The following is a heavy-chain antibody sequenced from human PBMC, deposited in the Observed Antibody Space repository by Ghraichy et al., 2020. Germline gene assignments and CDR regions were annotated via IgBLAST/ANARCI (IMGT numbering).Heavy chain of an antibody. CDR1: GGSFSGYY. Sequence: SETLSLTCAVYGGSFSGYYWSWIRQPPGKGLEWIGEINHSGSTNYNPSLKSRVTISVDTSKNQFSLKLSSVTAADTAVYYCARDSPRYDFWSAKVVGMDVWGQGTTVTVSS. V-gene: IGHV4-34*01. CDR2: INHSGST. D-gene: IGHD3-3*01. CDR3: ARDSPRYDFWSAKVVGMDV. J-gene: IGHJ6*02.